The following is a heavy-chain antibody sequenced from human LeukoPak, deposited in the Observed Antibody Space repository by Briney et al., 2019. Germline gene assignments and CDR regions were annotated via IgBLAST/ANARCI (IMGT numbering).Heavy chain of an antibody. V-gene: IGHV4-34*01. Sequence: PSETLSLTCAVYGGSFSGYYWSWIRQPPGKGLERIGEINHSGSTNYNPSLKSRVTISVDTSKNQFSLKLSSVTAADTAVYYCARDVRGSMIVVVPWYYFDYWGQGTLVTVSS. J-gene: IGHJ4*02. CDR3: ARDVRGSMIVVVPWYYFDY. CDR2: INHSGST. CDR1: GGSFSGYY. D-gene: IGHD3-22*01.